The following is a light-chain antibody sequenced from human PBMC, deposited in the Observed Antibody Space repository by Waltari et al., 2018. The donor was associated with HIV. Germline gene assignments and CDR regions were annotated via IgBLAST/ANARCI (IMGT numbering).Light chain of an antibody. CDR3: QVWDSSSDLNWV. V-gene: IGLV3-21*04. J-gene: IGLJ3*02. CDR2: DDS. Sequence: SYVLTQPPSVSVAPGKTARITCGGNNIGIKSVHGNQQKPGQAPVLVIYDDSDRPSGIPERFSGSNSGNTATLTISRVEAGDEADYYCQVWDSSSDLNWVFGGGTKLTVL. CDR1: NIGIKS.